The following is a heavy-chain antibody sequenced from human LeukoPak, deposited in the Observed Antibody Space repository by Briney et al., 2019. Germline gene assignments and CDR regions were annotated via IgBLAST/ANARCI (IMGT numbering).Heavy chain of an antibody. V-gene: IGHV4-31*03. D-gene: IGHD3-10*01. CDR2: IYYSGIT. CDR1: GGSISSGGYY. J-gene: IGHJ4*02. Sequence: SETLSLTCTVSGGSISSGGYYWSWVRQHPGKGLECIGYIYYSGITYYHPPLQSRVTISVHTSKNPFSLKLSSVTAADPAVYYCARVLTGSYQVYWGQGTLVTVSS. CDR3: ARVLTGSYQVY.